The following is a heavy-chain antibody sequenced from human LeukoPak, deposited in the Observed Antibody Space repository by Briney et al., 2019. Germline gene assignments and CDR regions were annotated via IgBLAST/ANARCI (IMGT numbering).Heavy chain of an antibody. V-gene: IGHV4-59*01. Sequence: SETLSLTCTVSGGSFSSYYWSWIRQPPGKGLEWIGYIYYSGSTNYKPSIKSRVTMSLNTSKNQFSLKLSSVTAADTAIYYCASHSATWYFQHWGQGTPVTVSS. CDR3: ASHSATWYFQH. J-gene: IGHJ1*01. D-gene: IGHD6-13*01. CDR1: GGSFSSYY. CDR2: IYYSGST.